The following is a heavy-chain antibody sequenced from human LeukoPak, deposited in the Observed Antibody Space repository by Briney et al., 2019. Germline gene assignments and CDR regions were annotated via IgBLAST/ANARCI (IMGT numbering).Heavy chain of an antibody. V-gene: IGHV3-33*06. CDR1: GFTFSHYA. Sequence: GGSLRLSCSTSGFTFSHYAMHWVRQAPGKGPEWVAVIWNDGSDKYYGDSVKGRFTISRDNSQKTVYLQLSSLRVEDTAVYYCAKDAERGFDFSNSLQSWGQGTLVTVSS. D-gene: IGHD4-11*01. J-gene: IGHJ4*02. CDR3: AKDAERGFDFSNSLQS. CDR2: IWNDGSDK.